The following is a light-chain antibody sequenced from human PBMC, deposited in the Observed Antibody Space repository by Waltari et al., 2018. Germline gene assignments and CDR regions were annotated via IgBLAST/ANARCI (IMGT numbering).Light chain of an antibody. V-gene: IGKV4-1*01. J-gene: IGKJ5*01. Sequence: DIVMTQSPDSLAVSLCERATINCKSSQSVLYSSDNKNYLVWYQQKPGQPPKGLIYWASTRESWVPDRFSGSGSGTEFTLTISSLQAEDVAVYYCQQCYDVPITFGQGTRLEIK. CDR2: WAS. CDR1: QSVLYSSDNKNY. CDR3: QQCYDVPIT.